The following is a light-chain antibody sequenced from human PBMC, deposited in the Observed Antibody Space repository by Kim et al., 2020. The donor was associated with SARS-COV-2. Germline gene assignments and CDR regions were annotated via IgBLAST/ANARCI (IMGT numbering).Light chain of an antibody. J-gene: IGKJ1*01. Sequence: LSPGEGATLSCRASQGVTSYLAWYQQKPGQAPRLLTYDASNRATGIPARFSGSGSGTDFTITISSLEPEDFAVYYCQQRSNWPLTFGQGTKVDIK. CDR1: QGVTSY. V-gene: IGKV3-11*01. CDR3: QQRSNWPLT. CDR2: DAS.